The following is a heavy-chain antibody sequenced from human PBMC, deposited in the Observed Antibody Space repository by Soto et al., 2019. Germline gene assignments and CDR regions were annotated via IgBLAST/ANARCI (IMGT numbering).Heavy chain of an antibody. CDR1: GFTFSSYG. CDR3: AKCGGLDTHNWFDP. CDR2: ISYDGSHK. Sequence: QVQLVESGGGVVQPGRPLRLSCAASGFTFSSYGMHWVRQAPGKGLEWVAVISYDGSHKYYADSVKGRFTISRDNSKNTLYLQMNSLRAEDTAVYYCAKCGGLDTHNWFDPWGQGTLVTVSS. J-gene: IGHJ5*02. V-gene: IGHV3-30*18. D-gene: IGHD1-1*01.